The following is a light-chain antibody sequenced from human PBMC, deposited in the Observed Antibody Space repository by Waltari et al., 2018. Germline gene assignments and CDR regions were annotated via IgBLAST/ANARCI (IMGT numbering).Light chain of an antibody. V-gene: IGLV1-47*01. CDR1: SSNLGSTP. J-gene: IGLJ3*02. Sequence: QSLLTQPPSASGTPGQRVTISCSGSSSNLGSTPVYWYQHPPGTAPKVLIYKNSQRPSGVPDRFSGSKSGTSASLAMSGLRSEDEGDYYCAAWDNSLSAWVFGGGTKLTVL. CDR3: AAWDNSLSAWV. CDR2: KNS.